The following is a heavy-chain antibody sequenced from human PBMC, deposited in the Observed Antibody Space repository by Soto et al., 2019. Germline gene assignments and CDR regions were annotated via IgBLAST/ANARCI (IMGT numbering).Heavy chain of an antibody. J-gene: IGHJ5*02. Sequence: EVQLVESGGGLVQPGGSLRLSCAASGFTFSSYWMSWVRQAPGKGLEWVANIKQDGSEKYYVDSVKGRFTISRDNAKNSLYLHMNSLRAEDTAVYYCARDRDGSGIYWFDPWGQGTLVTVSS. CDR2: IKQDGSEK. D-gene: IGHD3-10*01. V-gene: IGHV3-7*01. CDR1: GFTFSSYW. CDR3: ARDRDGSGIYWFDP.